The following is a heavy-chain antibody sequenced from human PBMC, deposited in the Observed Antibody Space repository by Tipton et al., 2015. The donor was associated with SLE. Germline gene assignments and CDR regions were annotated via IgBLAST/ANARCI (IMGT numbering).Heavy chain of an antibody. CDR1: GFSISSSSYY. CDR2: IYYSGST. D-gene: IGHD3-22*01. V-gene: IGHV4-31*03. CDR3: ARSYYCDSSGYYLPAGFDY. J-gene: IGHJ4*02. Sequence: TLSLTCTVSGFSISSSSYYWGWIRQPPGKGLEWIGYIYYSGSTYYNPSLKSRVTISVDTSKNQFSLKLSSVTAADTAVYYCARSYYCDSSGYYLPAGFDYWGQGTLVTVSS.